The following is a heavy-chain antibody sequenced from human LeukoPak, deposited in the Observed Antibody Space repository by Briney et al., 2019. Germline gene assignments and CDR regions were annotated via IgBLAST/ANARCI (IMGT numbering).Heavy chain of an antibody. CDR2: ISGSGGST. Sequence: GGSLRLSCAASGLTFNKAWMGGVRQAPGKGLEWVSGISGSGGSTYYADSVKGRFTISRDNSKNALYLQMNSLRAEDTAVYYCAKVASGSYYNWPFDYWGQGTLVTVSS. CDR1: GLTFNKAW. V-gene: IGHV3-23*01. D-gene: IGHD1-26*01. J-gene: IGHJ4*02. CDR3: AKVASGSYYNWPFDY.